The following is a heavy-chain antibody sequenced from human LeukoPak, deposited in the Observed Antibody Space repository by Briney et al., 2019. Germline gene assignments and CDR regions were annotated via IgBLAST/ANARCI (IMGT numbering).Heavy chain of an antibody. CDR2: INPNSGGT. CDR3: AREDIVATSDAFDI. Sequence: ASVKVSCKASGYTFTGYYMHWVRQAPGQGLEWMGWINPNSGGTNYAQKFQGRVTMTRDTSISTAYMELSRLRSDDTAVYYCAREDIVATSDAFDIWGQGTMVTVSS. CDR1: GYTFTGYY. D-gene: IGHD5-12*01. J-gene: IGHJ3*02. V-gene: IGHV1-2*02.